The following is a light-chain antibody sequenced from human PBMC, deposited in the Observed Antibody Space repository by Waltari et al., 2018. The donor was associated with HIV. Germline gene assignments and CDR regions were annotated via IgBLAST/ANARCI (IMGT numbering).Light chain of an antibody. Sequence: QSALTQPASVSGSPGQSITISCTGTSSNVGSYNLVSWYQQHPGIAPKHMIYEVSKRPSGVSNRFSCYKSGNTASLTISVLQAEDDADYYCCSYTSTNPFLLFGGGTKLTVL. CDR2: EVS. CDR1: SSNVGSYNL. J-gene: IGLJ2*01. V-gene: IGLV2-23*02. CDR3: CSYTSTNPFLL.